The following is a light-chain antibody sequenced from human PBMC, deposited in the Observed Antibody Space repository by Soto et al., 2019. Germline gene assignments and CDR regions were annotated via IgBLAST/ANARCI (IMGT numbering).Light chain of an antibody. V-gene: IGKV1-12*01. J-gene: IGKJ5*01. CDR3: QQASAFPIT. CDR2: TAS. Sequence: DIQMTQSPSFVSASVGDRDTVTCRASQGISRWLAWYQQKPGKAPKLLIYTASTLGSGVPSRFSGSGSGTDFTLTISSLQPEDFATYYCQQASAFPITFGQGTRLEIK. CDR1: QGISRW.